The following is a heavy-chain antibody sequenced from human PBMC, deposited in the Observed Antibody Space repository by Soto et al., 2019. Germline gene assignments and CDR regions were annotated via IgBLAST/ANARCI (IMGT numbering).Heavy chain of an antibody. CDR2: IYYSGST. CDR1: GGSINSYY. Sequence: QVQLQESGPGLVKPSETLSLTCTVSGGSINSYYWSWIRQPPGKGLEWIGYIYYSGSTNYNPSLKSRVTISVATSKNQFSLKLSSVTAADTAVYYCARAAIAAAPSDYWGQGTLVTVSS. J-gene: IGHJ4*02. V-gene: IGHV4-59*08. D-gene: IGHD6-13*01. CDR3: ARAAIAAAPSDY.